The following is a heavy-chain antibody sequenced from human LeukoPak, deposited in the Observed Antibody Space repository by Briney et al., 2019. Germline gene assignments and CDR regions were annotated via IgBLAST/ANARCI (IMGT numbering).Heavy chain of an antibody. CDR1: GFTFSSNG. J-gene: IGHJ4*02. D-gene: IGHD1-26*01. V-gene: IGHV3-33*01. CDR2: IWFDGSKK. Sequence: GGSLRLSCAASGFTFSSNGMHWVRQAPGKGLEWAAVIWFDGSKKYYAGSVKGRFTISRDNSKNTLYMQMDSLRADDTAVYYCARMSGSHLDYWGQGTLVTVSS. CDR3: ARMSGSHLDY.